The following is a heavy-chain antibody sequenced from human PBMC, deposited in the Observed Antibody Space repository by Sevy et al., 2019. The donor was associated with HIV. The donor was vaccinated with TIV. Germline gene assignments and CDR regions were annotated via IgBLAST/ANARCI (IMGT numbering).Heavy chain of an antibody. CDR3: ARHVSGRVSGYYFDY. V-gene: IGHV4-39*01. J-gene: IGHJ4*02. CDR2: IYYSGST. CDR1: GGSISSSSYY. Sequence: SETLSLTCTVSGGSISSSSYYWGWIRQPPGKGLEWIGSIYYSGSTYYNPSLKSRVTISVDTSKNQFSLKLSSVTAADTAVYYCARHVSGRVSGYYFDYWGQGTLVNVSS.